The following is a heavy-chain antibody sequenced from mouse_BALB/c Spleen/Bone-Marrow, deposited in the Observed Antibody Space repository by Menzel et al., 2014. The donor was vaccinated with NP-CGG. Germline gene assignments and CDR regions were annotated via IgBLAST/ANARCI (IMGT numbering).Heavy chain of an antibody. CDR2: IYPGDGDT. D-gene: IGHD2-4*01. CDR3: ARTTMITTGGYYAMDY. J-gene: IGHJ4*01. CDR1: GYTLTSYW. V-gene: IGHV1-87*01. Sequence: VQLVESGAELARPGASVKLSCKASGYTLTSYWMQWVKQRPGQGLVWIGAIYPGDGDTRYTQKFKGKATLTADKSSSTAYMQLSSLASEDSAVYYCARTTMITTGGYYAMDYWGQGTSVTVSS.